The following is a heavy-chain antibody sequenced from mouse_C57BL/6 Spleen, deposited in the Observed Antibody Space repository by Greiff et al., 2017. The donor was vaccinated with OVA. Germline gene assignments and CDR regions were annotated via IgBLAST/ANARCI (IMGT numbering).Heavy chain of an antibody. Sequence: VKLQQPGAELVRPGSSVKLSCKASGYTFTSYWMHWVKQRPIQGLEWIGNIDPSDSETHYNQKFKDKATLTVDKSSSTAYMQLSSLTSEDSAVYYCARSPPPGSSYGYFDVWGTGTTVTVSS. CDR3: ARSPPPGSSYGYFDV. CDR1: GYTFTSYW. CDR2: IDPSDSET. J-gene: IGHJ1*03. V-gene: IGHV1-52*01. D-gene: IGHD1-1*01.